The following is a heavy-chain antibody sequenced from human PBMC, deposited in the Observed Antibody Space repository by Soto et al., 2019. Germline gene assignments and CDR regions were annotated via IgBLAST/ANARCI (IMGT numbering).Heavy chain of an antibody. Sequence: ASVKVSCKASGYTFASYDINWVRQATGQGLEWMGWMNPNSGNTGYAQKFQGRVTMTRNTSISTAYMELSSLRSEDTAVYYCARERSAAGTGWFDPWGQGTLVTVSS. J-gene: IGHJ5*02. CDR1: GYTFASYD. D-gene: IGHD6-13*01. CDR2: MNPNSGNT. CDR3: ARERSAAGTGWFDP. V-gene: IGHV1-8*02.